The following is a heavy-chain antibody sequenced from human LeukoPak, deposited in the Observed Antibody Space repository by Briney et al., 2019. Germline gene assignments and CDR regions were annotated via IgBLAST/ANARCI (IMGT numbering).Heavy chain of an antibody. Sequence: SETLSLTCTVSGGSISSYYWTWIRQPPGKGLEWIGYIYYSGSTNYNPSLKSRVTISVDTSKNQFSLKLSSVTAADTAVYYCAGTFSGSSGYYYGYWGQGTLVTVSS. D-gene: IGHD3-22*01. CDR1: GGSISSYY. V-gene: IGHV4-59*12. CDR3: AGTFSGSSGYYYGY. J-gene: IGHJ4*02. CDR2: IYYSGST.